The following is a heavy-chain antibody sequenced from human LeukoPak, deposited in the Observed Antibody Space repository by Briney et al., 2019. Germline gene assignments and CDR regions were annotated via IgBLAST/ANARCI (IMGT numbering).Heavy chain of an antibody. Sequence: ASVKVSCKASGSTFTDYYMHWVRQAPGQGLEWMGWINPNSGGTNYAQKFQGRVTMTRDTSISTAYMELSRLRSDDTAVYYCARDLGSSQLLYFDYWGQGTLVTVSS. CDR2: INPNSGGT. D-gene: IGHD2-2*02. V-gene: IGHV1-2*02. CDR1: GSTFTDYY. CDR3: ARDLGSSQLLYFDY. J-gene: IGHJ4*02.